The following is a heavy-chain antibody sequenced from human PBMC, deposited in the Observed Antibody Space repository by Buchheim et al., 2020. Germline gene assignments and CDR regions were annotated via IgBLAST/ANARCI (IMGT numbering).Heavy chain of an antibody. V-gene: IGHV4-4*02. D-gene: IGHD2-2*01. CDR3: ARVIVPAATPYYYYGMDV. Sequence: QVQLQESGPGLVKPSGTLSLTCAVSGGSISSSNWWSWVRQPPGKGLEWIGEIYHSGSTNYNPSLKSRVTISVTKYKNKSSPKLSSVTAADTAVYYCARVIVPAATPYYYYGMDVWGQGTT. CDR1: GGSISSSNW. J-gene: IGHJ6*02. CDR2: IYHSGST.